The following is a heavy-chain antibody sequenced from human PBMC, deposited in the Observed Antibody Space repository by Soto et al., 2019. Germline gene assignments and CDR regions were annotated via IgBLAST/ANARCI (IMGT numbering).Heavy chain of an antibody. Sequence: QLRLQESGPGLVKPSETLSLTCTVSGGSISSSSYYWGWIRQPPGKGLEWIGSIYYSGSTYYNPSLKSRVTISVDTSKNQFSLKLSSVTAADTAVFYCARRGSGLTFDYWGQGTLVTVSS. D-gene: IGHD6-19*01. CDR3: ARRGSGLTFDY. CDR2: IYYSGST. J-gene: IGHJ4*02. V-gene: IGHV4-39*01. CDR1: GGSISSSSYY.